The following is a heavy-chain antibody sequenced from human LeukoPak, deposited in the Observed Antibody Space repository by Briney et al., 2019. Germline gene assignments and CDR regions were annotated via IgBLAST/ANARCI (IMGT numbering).Heavy chain of an antibody. V-gene: IGHV1-69*13. Sequence: SVKVSCKASGGTFTSYAISWVRQAPGQGLEWMGGINPIFGTAIYAQKFQGRVTITADEATSTAYMELSSRRSEDTAVYYCARSRVTPRYFDFWGQGTLVTVSS. J-gene: IGHJ4*02. CDR3: ARSRVTPRYFDF. CDR2: INPIFGTA. D-gene: IGHD4-23*01. CDR1: GGTFTSYA.